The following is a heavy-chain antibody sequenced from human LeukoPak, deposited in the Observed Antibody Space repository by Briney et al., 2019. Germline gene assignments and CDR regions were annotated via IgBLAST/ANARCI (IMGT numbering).Heavy chain of an antibody. D-gene: IGHD1-26*01. J-gene: IGHJ4*02. Sequence: GGSLRLSCAASGFTFSSYAMSWVRQAPGEGLEWVSAISGSGFTTYYADSVKGRFTISRDNSNNTLYLQMNSLRAEGTAVYYCAKWVSGSYYSFDYWGQGTLVTVSS. CDR3: AKWVSGSYYSFDY. CDR1: GFTFSSYA. CDR2: ISGSGFTT. V-gene: IGHV3-23*01.